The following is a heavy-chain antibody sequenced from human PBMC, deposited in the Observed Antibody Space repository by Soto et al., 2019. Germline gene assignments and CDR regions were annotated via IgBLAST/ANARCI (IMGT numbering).Heavy chain of an antibody. J-gene: IGHJ5*02. CDR2: ISPNNGDR. V-gene: IGHV1-2*04. CDR3: ARGANYAQNNWFDP. CDR1: GYTFLHYG. D-gene: IGHD2-2*01. Sequence: GASVKVSCKASGYTFLHYGISWVRQAPGQGLEWVGWISPNNGDRNYAQNFQGWVTMTRDTSISTAYMELSRLRSDDTAVYYCARGANYAQNNWFDPWGQGTLVTVSS.